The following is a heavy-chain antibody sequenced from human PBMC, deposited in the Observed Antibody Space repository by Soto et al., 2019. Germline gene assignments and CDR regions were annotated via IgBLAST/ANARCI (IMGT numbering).Heavy chain of an antibody. CDR1: GFTFSSYG. D-gene: IGHD6-19*01. Sequence: GSLRLSCAASGFTFSSYGMHWVRQAPGKGLEWVAVISYDGSNKYYADSVKGRFTISRDNSKNTLYLQMNSLRAEDTAVYYCARTQYSSGWYEFPDYWGQGTLVTVSS. CDR2: ISYDGSNK. CDR3: ARTQYSSGWYEFPDY. J-gene: IGHJ4*02. V-gene: IGHV3-30*03.